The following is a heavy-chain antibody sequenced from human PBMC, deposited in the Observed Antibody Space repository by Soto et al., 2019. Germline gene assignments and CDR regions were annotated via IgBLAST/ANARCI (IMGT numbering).Heavy chain of an antibody. J-gene: IGHJ4*02. CDR3: ATWSNFAF. CDR2: ISGSDGKT. D-gene: IGHD3-3*01. Sequence: GGSLRLSCAASGFSFGSYALSWVRQAPGKGLEWVSTISGSDGKTFYADSVKGRFSISRDTSQNTLYLQMNSLRADDTAIYYSATWSNFAFWVQG. CDR1: GFSFGSYA. V-gene: IGHV3-23*01.